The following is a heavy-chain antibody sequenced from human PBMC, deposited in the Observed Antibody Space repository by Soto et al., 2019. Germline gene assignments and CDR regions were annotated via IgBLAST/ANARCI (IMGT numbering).Heavy chain of an antibody. Sequence: GGSLRLSCAASGFTFDDYAMHWVRQAPGKGLEWVSGLSWNSGRIGYADSVKGRFTISRDNAKNSLYLQMNSLRAEDTAFYYCNKDLGSEFADYGMDVWGKGTTVTVS. J-gene: IGHJ6*04. V-gene: IGHV3-9*01. CDR3: NKDLGSEFADYGMDV. CDR1: GFTFDDYA. CDR2: LSWNSGRI.